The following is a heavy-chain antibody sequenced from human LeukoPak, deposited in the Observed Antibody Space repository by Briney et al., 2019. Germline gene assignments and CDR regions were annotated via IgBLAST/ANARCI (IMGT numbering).Heavy chain of an antibody. CDR1: GFSFSNDW. Sequence: GGSLRLSCAASGFSFSNDWMCWVRQAPGKGLEWVANINQDESKKYYVDSVKGRFTISRDNAKNSLYLQMSSLRAEDTAVYYCARDHAYRTDYWGQGTLVTVTS. V-gene: IGHV3-7*01. D-gene: IGHD2-2*01. CDR3: ARDHAYRTDY. CDR2: INQDESKK. J-gene: IGHJ4*02.